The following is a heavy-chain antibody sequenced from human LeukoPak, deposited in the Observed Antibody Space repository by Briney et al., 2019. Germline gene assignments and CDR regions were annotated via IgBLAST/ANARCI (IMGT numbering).Heavy chain of an antibody. D-gene: IGHD3-10*01. V-gene: IGHV5-51*01. CDR3: AIAGRITMVQGAGGAFDI. CDR2: IDPSDSEI. CDR1: GYNFTSYW. Sequence: GESLKISCKASGYNFTSYWIGWVRQMPGKGLEYMGIIDPSDSEIRYSPSFQGQVTISAEKSTGTAYLQWSSLKASDTAMYYCAIAGRITMVQGAGGAFDIWGQGTMVTVSS. J-gene: IGHJ3*02.